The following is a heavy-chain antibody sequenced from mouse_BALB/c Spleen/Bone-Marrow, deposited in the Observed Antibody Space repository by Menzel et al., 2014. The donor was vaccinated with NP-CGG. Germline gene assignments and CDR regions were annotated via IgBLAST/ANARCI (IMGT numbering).Heavy chain of an antibody. V-gene: IGHV5-4*02. Sequence: EVKLMESGGGLVKPGGSLKLSCAASGFTFSDYYMYWVRQTPEKGLEWVTTISDGGSYTYYPDSVEGRFTISRDNAKNNLYLQMSSLRSEDTAMYFCSRDYYGMYFDVWGAGTTVTVSS. CDR3: SRDYYGMYFDV. CDR2: ISDGGSYT. J-gene: IGHJ1*01. D-gene: IGHD1-1*01. CDR1: GFTFSDYY.